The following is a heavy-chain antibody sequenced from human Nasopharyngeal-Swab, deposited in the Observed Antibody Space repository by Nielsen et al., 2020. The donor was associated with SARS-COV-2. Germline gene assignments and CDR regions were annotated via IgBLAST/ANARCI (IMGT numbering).Heavy chain of an antibody. CDR1: TYTFIDYG. CDR3: ATDGPLRAYYMDV. CDR2: ISAYSGKT. J-gene: IGHJ6*03. Sequence: ASVKVSCKASTYTFIDYGISWVRQAPGQGIEWMGWISAYSGKTDYAQKFQDRVTMTTDTSTSTAYMELRTLRSDDTAVYYCATDGPLRAYYMDVWGKGTTVSVSS. V-gene: IGHV1-18*04.